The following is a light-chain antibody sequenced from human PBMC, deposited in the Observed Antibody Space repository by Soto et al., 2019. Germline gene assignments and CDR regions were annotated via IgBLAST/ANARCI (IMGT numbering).Light chain of an antibody. CDR2: GAS. J-gene: IGKJ2*01. CDR3: QQDGSSYT. V-gene: IGKV3-20*01. Sequence: EIVVTQSPGTLSLSPGERATLSCRASHSISSIYLAWYQQKPGQAPRLLLYGASSRATGIPDRFSGSGSGTDFTRTISTLEPEDFAVYYCQQDGSSYTFGQGTKLEIK. CDR1: HSISSIY.